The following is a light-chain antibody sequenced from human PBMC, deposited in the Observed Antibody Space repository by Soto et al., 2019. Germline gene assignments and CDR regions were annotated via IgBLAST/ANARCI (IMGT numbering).Light chain of an antibody. CDR1: NIGSKS. Sequence: SYELTQPPSVSVAPGKTARITCGGNNIGSKSVHWYQQKPGQAPVLVIYYDSDRPSGMPERFSGSNSGNTATLTVSRVEAWDEADYYCQVWDSSSDHVVFGGGTKLTVL. V-gene: IGLV3-21*04. CDR3: QVWDSSSDHVV. J-gene: IGLJ3*02. CDR2: YDS.